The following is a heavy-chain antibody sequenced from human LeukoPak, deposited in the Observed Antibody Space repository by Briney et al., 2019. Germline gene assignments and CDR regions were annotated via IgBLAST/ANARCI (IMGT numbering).Heavy chain of an antibody. D-gene: IGHD6-13*01. Sequence: PGGSLRLSCAASGFTFSSYAMSWVRQAPGKGLEWVSYISSSGSTIYYADSVKGRFTISRDNAKNSLYLQMNSLRAEDTAVYYCARSRIAAAVLQHWGQGTLVTVSS. CDR3: ARSRIAAAVLQH. CDR2: ISSSGSTI. J-gene: IGHJ1*01. V-gene: IGHV3-48*04. CDR1: GFTFSSYA.